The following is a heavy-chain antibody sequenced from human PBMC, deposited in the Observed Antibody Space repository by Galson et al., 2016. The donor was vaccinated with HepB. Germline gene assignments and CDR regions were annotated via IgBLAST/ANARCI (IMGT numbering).Heavy chain of an antibody. CDR1: GFNFVSYT. V-gene: IGHV3-21*01. J-gene: IGHJ3*02. CDR3: ARSVGGSYYGHDAFDI. Sequence: SLRLSCAASGFNFVSYTMTWVRQAPGKGLEWVSSISSSSSFIYYADSMKGRFTISRDNAKKSLYLQMNSLRAEDTAVYYCARSVGGSYYGHDAFDIWGQGTMVTVSS. D-gene: IGHD1-26*01. CDR2: ISSSSSFI.